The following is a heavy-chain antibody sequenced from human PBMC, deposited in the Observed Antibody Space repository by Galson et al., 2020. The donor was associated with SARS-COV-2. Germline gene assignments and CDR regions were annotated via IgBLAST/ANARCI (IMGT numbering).Heavy chain of an antibody. V-gene: IGHV3-23*01. Sequence: GGSLRLSCVASGFTFGNYAMSWVRQAPGKGLEWVSVISVSGISTYYADSVKGQFTISRDNSNNIVYLQMNSLRAEDTAVYYCAKDNPRIAVLLNYWGQGTLVTVSS. CDR2: ISVSGIST. J-gene: IGHJ4*02. CDR3: AKDNPRIAVLLNY. D-gene: IGHD6-19*01. CDR1: GFTFGNYA.